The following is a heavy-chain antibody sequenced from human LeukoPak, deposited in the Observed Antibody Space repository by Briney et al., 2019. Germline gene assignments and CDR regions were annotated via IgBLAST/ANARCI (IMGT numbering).Heavy chain of an antibody. CDR2: ISGSGGST. Sequence: GGSLRLSCAASGFTFSSYAMSWVRQAPGKGLEWVSAISGSGGSTYYADSVKGRFTISRDNSKNTLYLQMNSLRAEDTAVYYCAKDLYYDFWSGYSTYYYYGMDVWGQGTTVAVSS. D-gene: IGHD3-3*01. CDR3: AKDLYYDFWSGYSTYYYYGMDV. J-gene: IGHJ6*02. CDR1: GFTFSSYA. V-gene: IGHV3-23*01.